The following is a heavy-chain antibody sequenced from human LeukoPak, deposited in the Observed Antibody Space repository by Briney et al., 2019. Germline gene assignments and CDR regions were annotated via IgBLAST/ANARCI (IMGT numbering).Heavy chain of an antibody. J-gene: IGHJ5*02. CDR2: INHSGST. D-gene: IGHD3-10*01. V-gene: IGHV4-34*01. CDR3: VTMVRGATNWFDP. CDR1: GGSFSGYY. Sequence: PETLSLTCAVYGGSFSGYYWSWIRQPPGKGLEWIGEINHSGSTNYNPSLKSRVTISVDTSKNQFSLKLSSVTAADTAVYYCVTMVRGATNWFDPWGQGTLVTVSS.